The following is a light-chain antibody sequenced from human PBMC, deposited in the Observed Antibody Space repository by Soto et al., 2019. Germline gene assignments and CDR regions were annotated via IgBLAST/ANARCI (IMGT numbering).Light chain of an antibody. Sequence: DIPLTQSPSSLAASVGDRVSLTCRTSQSINNYLNWYQHIPGKAPRLLIYGSSTLQRGVPSRFRGSGSGTLFTLSITSLQPEDFATYYCQQSYRTPFTFGPGTTVDI. V-gene: IGKV1-39*01. J-gene: IGKJ3*01. CDR1: QSINNY. CDR3: QQSYRTPFT. CDR2: GSS.